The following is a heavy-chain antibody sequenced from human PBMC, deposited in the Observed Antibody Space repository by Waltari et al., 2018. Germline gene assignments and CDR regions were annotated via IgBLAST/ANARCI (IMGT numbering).Heavy chain of an antibody. CDR2: ITGVWALT. V-gene: IGHV3-74*01. CDR1: GFIFSTYW. D-gene: IGHD7-27*01. J-gene: IGHJ2*01. CDR3: ATESLGAGHRYFEV. Sequence: EAQLVESGGDVVQPGGSLRLSCVGSGFIFSTYWMSWLRQDPGKGLGWVSRITGVWALTCYADPVKGRFTISRDNARNTLSLEMNNVRDEDTAIYYCATESLGAGHRYFEVWGRGTLVTVSS.